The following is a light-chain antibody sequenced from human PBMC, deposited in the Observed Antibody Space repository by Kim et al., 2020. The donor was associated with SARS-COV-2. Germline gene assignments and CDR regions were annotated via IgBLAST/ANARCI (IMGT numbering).Light chain of an antibody. V-gene: IGLV3-1*01. J-gene: IGLJ3*02. CDR1: KLGDKY. CDR3: QAWDNSTAV. CDR2: QNN. Sequence: SYELTQPPSVSVSPGQTASITCSGNKLGDKYACWYQQKPGQSALLVIYQNNNRPSGIPERFSGSNSGNTATLTISGTQAMDEADYFCQAWDNSTAVFGGGTQLTVL.